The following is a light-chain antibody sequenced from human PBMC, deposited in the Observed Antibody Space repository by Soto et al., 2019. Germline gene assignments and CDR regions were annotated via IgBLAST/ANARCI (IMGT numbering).Light chain of an antibody. CDR2: EVN. V-gene: IGLV2-14*01. CDR3: SSYTSSSTLGV. CDR1: SIDVGV. J-gene: IGLJ3*02. Sequence: QSALTQPASVSGSPGQSITISCTGPSIDVGVSWYQQHPGKAPKLMIYEVNNRPSGVSNRFSGSKSGNTASLTISGLQAEDEADYYCSSYTSSSTLGVFGGGTKVSVL.